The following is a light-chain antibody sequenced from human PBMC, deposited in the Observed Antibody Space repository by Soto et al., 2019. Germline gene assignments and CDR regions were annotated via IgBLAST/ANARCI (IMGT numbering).Light chain of an antibody. J-gene: IGKJ4*01. CDR3: QQYKNWPPLT. CDR1: QSVSYN. Sequence: EIVMTQSPATLSVSPGERATLSCRASQSVSYNLAWYQQKPGQAPRLLIYGASTRATGIPARFSGSGSGTEFTLTISSLQSEDFGVYYCQQYKNWPPLTFGGGTKVEIK. V-gene: IGKV3-15*01. CDR2: GAS.